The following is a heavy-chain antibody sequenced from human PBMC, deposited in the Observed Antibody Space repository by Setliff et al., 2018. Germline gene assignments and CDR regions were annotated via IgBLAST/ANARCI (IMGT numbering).Heavy chain of an antibody. J-gene: IGHJ4*02. Sequence: GASVKVSCKASGGTLRTYAFNWVRQAPGQGLEWMGWINPNSGGTNYAQKFQGWVTMTRDTSISTAYMELSRLRSDDTAVYYCARCASSGYHDFDYWGQGTLVTVSS. CDR3: ARCASSGYHDFDY. CDR1: GGTLRTYA. D-gene: IGHD3-22*01. CDR2: INPNSGGT. V-gene: IGHV1-2*04.